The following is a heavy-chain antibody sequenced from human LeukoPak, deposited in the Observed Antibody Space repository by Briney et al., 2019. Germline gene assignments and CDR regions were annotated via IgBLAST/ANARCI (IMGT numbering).Heavy chain of an antibody. CDR2: IYTSGCT. D-gene: IGHD2-2*03. J-gene: IGHJ4*02. CDR3: ARRYGYCSSTSCWD. CDR1: GGSISSGSYY. Sequence: SETLSLTCTVSGGSISSGSYYWSWIRQPAGTELEWIGRIYTSGCTNYNPSLKSQVTISVYTSKNQFSLKLSSVTAADTAVYYCARRYGYCSSTSCWDWGQGTLVTVSS. V-gene: IGHV4-61*02.